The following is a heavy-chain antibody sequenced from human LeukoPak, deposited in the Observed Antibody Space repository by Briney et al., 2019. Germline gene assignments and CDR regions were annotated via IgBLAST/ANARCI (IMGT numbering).Heavy chain of an antibody. CDR3: ARLWRPHDYDNWFDH. CDR1: GGYISSSF. Sequence: SETLSLTCTVSGGYISSSFWTWIRQAPGKGLELIGFTYDGGRGNYKPSLRSRVDISLDTANNRYSLRLTSVTAADTGVYYCARLWRPHDYDNWFDHWGQGILVTVSS. J-gene: IGHJ5*02. D-gene: IGHD4-17*01. CDR2: TYDGGRG. V-gene: IGHV4-59*13.